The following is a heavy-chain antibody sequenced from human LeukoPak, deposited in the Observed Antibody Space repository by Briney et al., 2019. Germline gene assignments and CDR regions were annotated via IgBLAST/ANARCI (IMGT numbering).Heavy chain of an antibody. CDR3: AREAVEERVPVY. Sequence: ASVKVSCKASGYTFTSYYMHWVRQAPGQGLEWMGIINPSGGSTSYAQKFQGRVTMTRDTSTSTAYMELRSLRSDDTAVYYCAREAVEERVPVYWGQGTLVTVSS. J-gene: IGHJ4*02. D-gene: IGHD6-19*01. V-gene: IGHV1-46*01. CDR1: GYTFTSYY. CDR2: INPSGGST.